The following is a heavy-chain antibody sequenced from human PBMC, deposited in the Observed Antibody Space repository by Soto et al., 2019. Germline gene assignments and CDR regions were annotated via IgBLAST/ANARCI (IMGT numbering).Heavy chain of an antibody. CDR1: GFTFSNYW. J-gene: IGHJ5*01. CDR3: ASVKRSLQALDS. V-gene: IGHV3-74*01. Sequence: EVQLVESGGGLVQPGGSLRLSCAASGFTFSNYWMHWVRQAPGKGLVWVAGINSDGNATRFADSVKGRFTIARENAKDTFYLQMGSLTADDTAVYYCASVKRSLQALDSWGQGTLVTVS. D-gene: IGHD1-26*01. CDR2: INSDGNAT.